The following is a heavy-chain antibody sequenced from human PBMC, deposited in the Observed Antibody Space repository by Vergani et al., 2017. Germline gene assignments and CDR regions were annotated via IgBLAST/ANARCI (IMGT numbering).Heavy chain of an antibody. CDR2: IVPIFPTP. Sequence: QVQLMQSGSEVKKPGSSVKVSCKASGGYFSNYTINWVRQAPGQGPEWMGGIVPIFPTPNYAQRFQGRITITADEATSTAYMDLSSLTSEDTAVYYCASEERQRSYWGQGTLVTVSS. V-gene: IGHV1-69*12. CDR3: ASEERQRSY. J-gene: IGHJ4*02. CDR1: GGYFSNYT. D-gene: IGHD1-1*01.